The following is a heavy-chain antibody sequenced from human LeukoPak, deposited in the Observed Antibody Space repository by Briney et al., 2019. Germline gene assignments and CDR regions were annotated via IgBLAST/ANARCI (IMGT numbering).Heavy chain of an antibody. D-gene: IGHD3-16*01. V-gene: IGHV4-59*01. CDR2: IYYSGST. J-gene: IGHJ5*02. CDR3: ARGGYDYVWGSLELYNWFDP. CDR1: GGSISSYY. Sequence: PSETLSLTCTVSGGSISSYYWSWIRQPPGKGLEWIGYIYYSGSTNYNPSLKSRVTISVDTSRNQFSLKLSSVTAADTAVYYCARGGYDYVWGSLELYNWFDPWGQGTLVTVSS.